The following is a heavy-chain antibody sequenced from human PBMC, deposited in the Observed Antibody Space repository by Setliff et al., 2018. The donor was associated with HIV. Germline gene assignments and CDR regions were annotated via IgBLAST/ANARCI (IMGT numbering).Heavy chain of an antibody. Sequence: TGGSLRLSCAASGFTLTDYPMHWVRQAPGNGLEWVAVIASHGNWHDYAASVKGRFTIFRDNAKNSVFLQMNSLRAEDTGVYYCAKTSNTGYLFCSDYWGQGTLVTVSS. V-gene: IGHV3-30*04. J-gene: IGHJ4*02. D-gene: IGHD3-9*01. CDR3: AKTSNTGYLFCSDY. CDR1: GFTLTDYP. CDR2: IASHGNWH.